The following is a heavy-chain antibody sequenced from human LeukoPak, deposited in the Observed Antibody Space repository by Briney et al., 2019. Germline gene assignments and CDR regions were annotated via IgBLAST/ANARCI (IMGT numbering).Heavy chain of an antibody. V-gene: IGHV4-59*06. J-gene: IGHJ3*02. CDR3: ARVPQYYDILTGYYRGAFDI. D-gene: IGHD3-9*01. CDR2: IYYSGST. Sequence: PSETLSLTCTVSGGSISSYYWSWIRQHPGKGLEWIGYIYYSGSTYYNPSLKSRVTISVDTSKNQFSLKLSSVTAADTAVYYCARVPQYYDILTGYYRGAFDIWGQGTMVTVSS. CDR1: GGSISSYY.